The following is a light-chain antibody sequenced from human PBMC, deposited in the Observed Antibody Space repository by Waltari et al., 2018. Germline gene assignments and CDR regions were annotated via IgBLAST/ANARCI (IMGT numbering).Light chain of an antibody. CDR1: QGLLHSNGYNY. CDR2: LGS. V-gene: IGKV2-28*01. J-gene: IGKJ2*01. CDR3: MQALQTPPT. Sequence: DIVMTQSPLSLPVTPGEPASISCRSSQGLLHSNGYNYLDWYLQKPGRSQQLLIYLGSNRASGVPDRFSGSGSGTDFTLKISRVEAEDVGVYYCMQALQTPPTFGQGTKLEIK.